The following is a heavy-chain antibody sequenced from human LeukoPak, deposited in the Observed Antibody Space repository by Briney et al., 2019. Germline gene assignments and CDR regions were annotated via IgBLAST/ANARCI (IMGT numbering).Heavy chain of an antibody. Sequence: HSGGSLRLSCAASGFTFSSFGIHWVRQAPGKGLEWVAVISYDGNNKYYVDSVKGRFTISRDNSKNTPYLQMNSLRGEDTAVYYCAKVGTTMTALYAFDIWGQGTMVIVSS. CDR1: GFTFSSFG. J-gene: IGHJ3*02. D-gene: IGHD4-17*01. CDR3: AKVGTTMTALYAFDI. CDR2: ISYDGNNK. V-gene: IGHV3-30*18.